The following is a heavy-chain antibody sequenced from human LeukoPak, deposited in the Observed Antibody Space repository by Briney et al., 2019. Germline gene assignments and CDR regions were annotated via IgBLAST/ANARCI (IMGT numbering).Heavy chain of an antibody. Sequence: PGGSLRLSCAASGFTFSSYSMNWVRQAQGKGLKWVSSISSSSSYIYYADSVKGRFTISRDNAKNSLYLQMNSLRAEDTAVYYCARDPQRGAPDYFDSWGQGTLVTVSS. V-gene: IGHV3-21*01. CDR3: ARDPQRGAPDYFDS. D-gene: IGHD6-25*01. CDR2: ISSSSSYI. J-gene: IGHJ4*02. CDR1: GFTFSSYS.